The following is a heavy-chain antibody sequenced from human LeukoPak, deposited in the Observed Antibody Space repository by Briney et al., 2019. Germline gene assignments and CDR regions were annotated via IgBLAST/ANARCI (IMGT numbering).Heavy chain of an antibody. D-gene: IGHD2-2*01. J-gene: IGHJ4*02. CDR1: GYTFTSYG. V-gene: IGHV1-18*01. CDR2: ISAYNGNT. Sequence: GASVKVSCKASGYTFTSYGISWVRQAPGQGLEWMGWISAYNGNTNYAQKLQGRVTMTTDTSTSTAYMELRSLRSDDTAVYYCARDRPIVVVPAAPNDFDYWGQGTLVTVSS. CDR3: ARDRPIVVVPAAPNDFDY.